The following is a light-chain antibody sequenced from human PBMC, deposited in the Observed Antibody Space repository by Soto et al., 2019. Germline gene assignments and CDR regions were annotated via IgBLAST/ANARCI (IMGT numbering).Light chain of an antibody. J-gene: IGKJ1*01. V-gene: IGKV3-20*01. CDR3: QQYHSLPWT. CDR2: VAS. Sequence: EIVLTQSPGTLSLSPGERATLSCRASQSVSSSYLAWYQQKPGQAPRLLIYVASSRATGIPDRFSGSGSGTDFTLTITRLEPEDFAVYYCQQYHSLPWTFGQGTKVEIK. CDR1: QSVSSSY.